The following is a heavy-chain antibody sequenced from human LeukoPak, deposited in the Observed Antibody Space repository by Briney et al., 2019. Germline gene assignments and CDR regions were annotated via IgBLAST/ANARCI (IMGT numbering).Heavy chain of an antibody. CDR2: IIPNSGGA. V-gene: IGHV1-2*02. CDR3: ARGGSGSYNALDY. D-gene: IGHD3-10*01. CDR1: GYTFIGYY. J-gene: IGHJ4*02. Sequence: ASVKVSCKASGYTFIGYYIHWVRQAPGQGLEWMGWIIPNSGGANYAQKFQGRVTMTRDTSITTAYMELSSLRTDDTAVYYRARGGSGSYNALDYWGQGTLVTVSS.